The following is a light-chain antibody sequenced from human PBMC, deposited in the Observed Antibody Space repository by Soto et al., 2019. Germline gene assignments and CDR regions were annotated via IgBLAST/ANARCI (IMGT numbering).Light chain of an antibody. CDR1: QSVNNY. CDR2: DAS. CDR3: QHRKNWVWT. Sequence: EIVLTQSPATLSLSPGERATLSCRASQSVNNYLAWYEQKPGQAPRLLIYDASNRATGIPARFSGSGSGTDFTLTISSLEPEDFAVYYCQHRKNWVWTFGQGTKVEIK. J-gene: IGKJ1*01. V-gene: IGKV3-11*01.